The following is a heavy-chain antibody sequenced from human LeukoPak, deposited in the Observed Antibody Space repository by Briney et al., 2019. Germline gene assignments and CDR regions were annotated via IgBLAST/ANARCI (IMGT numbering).Heavy chain of an antibody. D-gene: IGHD3-10*01. CDR2: ISAYNGNT. J-gene: IGHJ4*02. CDR3: ARVHVLLWFGEVYYFDY. CDR1: GYTFTSDG. Sequence: ASVKVSCKASGYTFTSDGISWVRQAPGQGLEWMGWISAYNGNTNYAQKLQGRVTMTTDTSTSTAYMELRSLRSDDTAVYYCARVHVLLWFGEVYYFDYWGQGTLVTVSS. V-gene: IGHV1-18*01.